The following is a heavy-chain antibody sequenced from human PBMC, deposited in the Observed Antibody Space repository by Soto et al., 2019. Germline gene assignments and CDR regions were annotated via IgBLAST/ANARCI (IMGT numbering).Heavy chain of an antibody. CDR2: IYYSGST. D-gene: IGHD3-16*01. J-gene: IGHJ6*02. V-gene: IGHV4-31*03. CDR1: GGSISSGGYY. CDR3: AREARIWVYGMDV. Sequence: QMQLQESGPGLVTPSETLSLTCTVSGGSISSGGYYWSWIRQHPGKGLECIGYIYYSGSTYYNPSLKGRVSISVDTSKNQFSLRLTSVTAADTAVYYCAREARIWVYGMDVWGQGTTVTVSS.